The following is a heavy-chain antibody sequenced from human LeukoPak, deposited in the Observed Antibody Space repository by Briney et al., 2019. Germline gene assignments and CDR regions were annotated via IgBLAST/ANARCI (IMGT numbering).Heavy chain of an antibody. CDR1: GFTSSRYW. D-gene: IGHD3-10*01. J-gene: IGHJ4*02. Sequence: GGSLRLSCAASGFTSSRYWMSWVRQAPGKGLEWVANIKEDGTVKYYVASVKGRFTISRDNAKNSLYLHMTSLRARDTPVYYVAASITMFDYWGQGTLVTVSS. CDR3: AASITMFDY. V-gene: IGHV3-7*02. CDR2: IKEDGTVK.